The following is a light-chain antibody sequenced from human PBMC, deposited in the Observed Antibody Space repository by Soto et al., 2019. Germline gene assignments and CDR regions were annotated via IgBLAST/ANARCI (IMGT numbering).Light chain of an antibody. Sequence: QLVLTQSPSASASLGASVKLTCTLSSGHSNYAIAWHQQQPERGPRYLMKLNSDGSHNKGDGIPDRFSGSSSGADRYLTISSLQSEDEADYYCQTWDTGIVLFGGGTKLTVL. J-gene: IGLJ2*01. V-gene: IGLV4-69*01. CDR1: SGHSNYA. CDR3: QTWDTGIVL. CDR2: LNSDGSH.